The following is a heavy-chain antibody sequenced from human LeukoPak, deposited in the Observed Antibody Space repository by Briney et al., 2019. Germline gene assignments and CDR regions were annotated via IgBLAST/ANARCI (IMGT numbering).Heavy chain of an antibody. D-gene: IGHD2-15*01. J-gene: IGHJ5*02. CDR3: ARDQKDRRGRWFDP. V-gene: IGHV1-58*02. CDR1: GFTFTSSA. Sequence: SVKVSCKASGFTFTSSAMQWVRQARGQRLEWIGWIVVGSGNTNYAQKFQERVTITRDMSTSTAYMELSSLRSEDTAVYYCARDQKDRRGRWFDPWGQGTLVTVSS. CDR2: IVVGSGNT.